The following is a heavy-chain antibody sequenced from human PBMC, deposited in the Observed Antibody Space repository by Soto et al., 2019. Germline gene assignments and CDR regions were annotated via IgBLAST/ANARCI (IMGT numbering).Heavy chain of an antibody. D-gene: IGHD3-9*01. CDR3: ARELSTVLVIISTGTDY. J-gene: IGHJ4*02. CDR1: GFAFSSYA. CDR2: VAYDGSSR. Sequence: QVQLVESGAGVVQPGTSLRLSGAASGFAFSSYALHWVRQSPGKGLAWVAVVAYDGSSRYYGDSGKGRFTISRDTSKNPLSLQMNSLRADDTAVYYCARELSTVLVIISTGTDYWGQGTLVTVSS. V-gene: IGHV3-30*04.